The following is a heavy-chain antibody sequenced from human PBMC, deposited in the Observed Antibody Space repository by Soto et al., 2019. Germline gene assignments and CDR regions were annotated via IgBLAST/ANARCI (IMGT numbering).Heavy chain of an antibody. Sequence: QVQLVQSGAAVKKPGASVKDYCKASGYTFTSYAMHWVRQAPGERLEWMGWINAGNGNTKYSQKFQGRVTTTRDTSASTAYMELSSLRSEDTAVYYCARGLDGYSHYFDSWGQGTLVTVSS. CDR3: ARGLDGYSHYFDS. J-gene: IGHJ4*02. CDR2: INAGNGNT. CDR1: GYTFTSYA. V-gene: IGHV1-3*01. D-gene: IGHD5-18*01.